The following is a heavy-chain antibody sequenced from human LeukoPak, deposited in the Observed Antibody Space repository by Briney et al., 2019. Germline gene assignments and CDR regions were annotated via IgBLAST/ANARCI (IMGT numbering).Heavy chain of an antibody. CDR1: GGTFSSYG. CDR2: ISYDGSNK. J-gene: IGHJ6*03. CDR3: ARVDYYYYMDV. V-gene: IGHV3-30*03. Sequence: SCKASGGTFSSYGMHWVRQAPGKGLEWVAVISYDGSNKHYADSVKGRFTISRDNSKNTLYLQMNSLRAEDTAVYYCARVDYYYYMDVWGKGTTVTVSS.